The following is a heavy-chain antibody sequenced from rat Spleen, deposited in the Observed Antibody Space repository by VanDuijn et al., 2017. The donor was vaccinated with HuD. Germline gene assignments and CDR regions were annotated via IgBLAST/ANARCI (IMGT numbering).Heavy chain of an antibody. D-gene: IGHD1-11*01. CDR3: TREDYGGYD. CDR2: ISYDGTAT. Sequence: EVQLVESGGGLVQPGRSMKLSCAASGLSFSNYDMAWVRQAPTKGLEWVASISYDGTATYYRDSVKGRFTLSRDNAKSTLYLQMNSLRSEDTATYYCTREDYGGYDWGQGVMVTVSS. J-gene: IGHJ2*01. CDR1: GLSFSNYD. V-gene: IGHV5-20*01.